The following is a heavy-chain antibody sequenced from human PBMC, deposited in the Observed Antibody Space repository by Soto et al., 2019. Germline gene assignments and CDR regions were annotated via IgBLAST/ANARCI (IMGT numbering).Heavy chain of an antibody. CDR3: ARSIVVVPAVFDY. J-gene: IGHJ4*02. D-gene: IGHD2-2*01. Sequence: SVKVSCKASGGTFSSYAISWVRQAPGQGLEWMGGIIPIFGTADYAQKFQGRVTITADESTSTAYMELSSLRSEDTAVYYCARSIVVVPAVFDYWGQGTLVTVSS. CDR1: GGTFSSYA. CDR2: IIPIFGTA. V-gene: IGHV1-69*13.